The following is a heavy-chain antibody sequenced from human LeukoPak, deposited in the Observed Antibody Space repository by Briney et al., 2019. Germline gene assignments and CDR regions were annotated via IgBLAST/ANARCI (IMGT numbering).Heavy chain of an antibody. J-gene: IGHJ3*02. Sequence: GGSLRLSCAASGFTFSSYWIHWVRQAPGKGLVWVSRINSDGSSTIYADSVKGRFTFSRDNAKNTLYLQMNSLRAEDTAVYYCARDASGMDVRFLERLSDAFDIWGQGTMVTVSS. CDR3: ARDASGMDVRFLERLSDAFDI. CDR2: INSDGSST. CDR1: GFTFSSYW. D-gene: IGHD3-3*01. V-gene: IGHV3-74*01.